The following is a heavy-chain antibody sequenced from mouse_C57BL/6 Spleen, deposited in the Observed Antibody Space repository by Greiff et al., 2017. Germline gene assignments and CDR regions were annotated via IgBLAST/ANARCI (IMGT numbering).Heavy chain of an antibody. J-gene: IGHJ4*01. V-gene: IGHV1-81*01. D-gene: IGHD2-1*01. CDR2: IYPRSGNT. CDR1: GYTFTSYG. CDR3: ASNYEGYYAMDY. Sequence: VKLMESGAELARPGASVKLSCKASGYTFTSYGISWVKQRTGQGLEWIGEIYPRSGNTYYNEKFKGKATLTADKSSSTAYMELRSLTSEDSAVYFCASNYEGYYAMDYWGQGTSVTVSS.